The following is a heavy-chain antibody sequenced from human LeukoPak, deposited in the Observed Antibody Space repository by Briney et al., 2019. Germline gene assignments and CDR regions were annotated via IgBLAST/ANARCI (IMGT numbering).Heavy chain of an antibody. CDR2: ISSSGSTI. V-gene: IGHV3-48*03. Sequence: PGGSLRLSCAASGFTFSSYEMNWVRQAPGKGLEWVWYISSSGSTIYYADSVKGRFTISRDNAKNSLYLQMNSLRAEDTAVYYCARVDIVATPYSYYFDYWGQGTLVTVSS. CDR1: GFTFSSYE. CDR3: ARVDIVATPYSYYFDY. J-gene: IGHJ4*02. D-gene: IGHD5-12*01.